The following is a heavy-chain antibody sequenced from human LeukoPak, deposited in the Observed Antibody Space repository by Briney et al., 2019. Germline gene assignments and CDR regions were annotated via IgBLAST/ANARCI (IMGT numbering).Heavy chain of an antibody. CDR2: ILYDGSEK. CDR3: ARDLGQYYDTSDNWFDP. Sequence: GRSLRLSCAASGFTFSRHPMHWVRQAPGKGLEWVAVILYDGSEKYYTESVKGRFTISRDNSKNTLYLQMDSLRPEDTAVYYCARDLGQYYDTSDNWFDPWGQGTLVTVSS. D-gene: IGHD3-22*01. V-gene: IGHV3-30*04. J-gene: IGHJ5*02. CDR1: GFTFSRHP.